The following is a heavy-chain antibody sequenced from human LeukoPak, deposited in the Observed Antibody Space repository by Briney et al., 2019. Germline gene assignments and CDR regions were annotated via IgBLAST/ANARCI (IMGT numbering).Heavy chain of an antibody. Sequence: GGSLRLSCAASGFTVSSNYMSWVRQAPGKGLEWVAFIRYDGSSKYYADSVKGRFTISRDNSKNTLYLQMNSLRAEDTAVYYCAKEIWPTVTIPGWTYFDYWGQGTRVTVSS. CDR3: AKEIWPTVTIPGWTYFDY. D-gene: IGHD4-17*01. CDR2: IRYDGSSK. CDR1: GFTVSSNY. V-gene: IGHV3-30*02. J-gene: IGHJ4*02.